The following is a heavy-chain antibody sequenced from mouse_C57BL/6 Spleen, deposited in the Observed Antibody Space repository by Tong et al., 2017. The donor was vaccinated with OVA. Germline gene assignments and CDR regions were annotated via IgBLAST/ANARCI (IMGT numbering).Heavy chain of an antibody. J-gene: IGHJ1*03. Sequence: EVQLQESGGDLVKPGGSLKLSCAASGFTFSDYGMHWVRQAPEKGLEWVAYISSGSSTIYYADTVKGRFTISRDNAKNTLFLQMTSLRSEDTAMYYCARPYGSSFWYFDVWGTGTTVTVSS. D-gene: IGHD1-1*01. CDR3: ARPYGSSFWYFDV. V-gene: IGHV5-17*01. CDR2: ISSGSSTI. CDR1: GFTFSDYG.